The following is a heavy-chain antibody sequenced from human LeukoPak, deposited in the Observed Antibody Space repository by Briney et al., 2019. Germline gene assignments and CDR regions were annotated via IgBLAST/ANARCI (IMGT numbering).Heavy chain of an antibody. D-gene: IGHD5-18*01. CDR1: GYSFSRYW. CDR2: IYPGDSDT. J-gene: IGHJ4*02. CDR3: ARGYNREDY. V-gene: IGHV5-51*01. Sequence: GESLKISCKGSGYSFSRYWIGWMSQLPGKGLEWMGIIYPGDSDTRYSPSFQGQVTISADKSISTAYLQWSSLKASDTAMYYCARGYNREDYWGQGTLVTVSS.